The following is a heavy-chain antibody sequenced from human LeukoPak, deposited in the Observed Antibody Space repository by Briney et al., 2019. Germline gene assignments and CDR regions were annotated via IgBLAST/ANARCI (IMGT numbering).Heavy chain of an antibody. J-gene: IGHJ4*02. Sequence: ASVKVSCKASGYTFTGYYMHWVRQAPGQGLGWMGRINPNSGGTNYAQKFQGRVTMTRDTSISTAYMELSRLRSDDTAVYYCARDVVVTNFDYWGQGTLVTVSS. V-gene: IGHV1-2*06. D-gene: IGHD2-15*01. CDR2: INPNSGGT. CDR3: ARDVVVTNFDY. CDR1: GYTFTGYY.